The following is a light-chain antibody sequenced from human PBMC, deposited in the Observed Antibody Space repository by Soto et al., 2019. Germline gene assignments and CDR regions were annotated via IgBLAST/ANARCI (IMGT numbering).Light chain of an antibody. V-gene: IGKV3-15*01. CDR2: GAF. CDR1: QSVRTN. Sequence: EVVITQAGGTLSVSRGGRSTLACMASQSVRTNLAWYQQKPGQAPSLLIYGAFTRATGIPARFSGSGSGTDFTLTISSLESEDFAVYFCQHYGDSSWTFGHGTKVDNK. J-gene: IGKJ1*01. CDR3: QHYGDSSWT.